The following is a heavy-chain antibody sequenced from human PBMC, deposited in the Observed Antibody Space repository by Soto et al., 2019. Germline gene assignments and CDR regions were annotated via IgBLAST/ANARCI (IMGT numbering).Heavy chain of an antibody. J-gene: IGHJ4*02. V-gene: IGHV3-13*04. CDR3: VRATAGFDY. Sequence: EVQLVESGGNLVQPGGSLRLSCATSGFTFSNYDMHWVRQATGKGLEWVSSIGTAGDTYYAVSVKGRFTISRENAKNSLFLQMNSLRAGDTAMYYGVRATAGFDYWGQGTLVTVSS. CDR2: IGTAGDT. CDR1: GFTFSNYD.